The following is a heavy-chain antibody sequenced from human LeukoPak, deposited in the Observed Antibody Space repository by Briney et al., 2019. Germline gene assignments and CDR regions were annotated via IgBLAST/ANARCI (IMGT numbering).Heavy chain of an antibody. Sequence: GGSLRLSCAASGFTFSSYSMNWVRQAPGKGLEWVSSISSSSYIYYPDSVKGRFTISGDNAKNSLYLQMNSLRAEDTAVYYCARIPRIVGASPPDYWGQGTLVTVSS. CDR1: GFTFSSYS. CDR2: ISSSSYI. CDR3: ARIPRIVGASPPDY. J-gene: IGHJ4*02. D-gene: IGHD1-26*01. V-gene: IGHV3-21*01.